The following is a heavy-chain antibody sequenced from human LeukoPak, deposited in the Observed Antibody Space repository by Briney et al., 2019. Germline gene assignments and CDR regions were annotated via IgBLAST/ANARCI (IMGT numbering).Heavy chain of an antibody. CDR3: ARDMGIAAAGLDY. J-gene: IGHJ4*02. CDR2: IKRDGGEK. CDR1: GFTFSSDW. D-gene: IGHD6-25*01. Sequence: GGSLRLSCAASGFTFSSDWMIWVRQAPGKGLEWVANIKRDGGEKYYVDSVKGRFTISRDNAKNSLYLQMNSLRAEDTAVYYCARDMGIAAAGLDYWGQGTLVTGSS. V-gene: IGHV3-7*03.